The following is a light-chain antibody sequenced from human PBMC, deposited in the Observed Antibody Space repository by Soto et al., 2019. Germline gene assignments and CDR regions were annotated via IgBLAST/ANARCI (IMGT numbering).Light chain of an antibody. CDR2: GAS. J-gene: IGKJ2*01. CDR3: QQYNNWPLYT. Sequence: IGVTKSALTMSVSPGERATLSCRASESVGSGLSWYQQKPDQAPRLLSYGASTRATGIPARFSGSGSGTEFTPTISSLQSEDYAVYYCQQYNNWPLYTFGQGTKVDIK. V-gene: IGKV3-15*01. CDR1: ESVGSG.